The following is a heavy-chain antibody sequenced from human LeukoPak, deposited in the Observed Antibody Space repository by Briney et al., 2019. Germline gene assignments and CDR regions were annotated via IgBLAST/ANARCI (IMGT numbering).Heavy chain of an antibody. CDR2: ISAHNGKT. V-gene: IGHV1-18*01. CDR3: ARDYGGAIITALTFEI. CDR1: GYTFSDYG. J-gene: IGHJ3*02. Sequence: GASVKVSCKASGYTFSDYGISWVRQAPGLGLEWMGWISAHNGKTKYAQKFQGRVTMTTETSTSAAYMEVRSLTSDDTAVYYCARDYGGAIITALTFEIWGQGTMVTVSS. D-gene: IGHD1-14*01.